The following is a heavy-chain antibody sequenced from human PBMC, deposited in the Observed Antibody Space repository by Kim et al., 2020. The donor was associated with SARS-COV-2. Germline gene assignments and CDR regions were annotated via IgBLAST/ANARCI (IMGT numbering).Heavy chain of an antibody. CDR1: GFTFSDYD. J-gene: IGHJ4*02. D-gene: IGHD6-13*01. V-gene: IGHV3-11*06. CDR3: ARNKGSSWMAGCNFDY. CDR2: ISSSGPYT. Sequence: GGSLRLSCAASGFTFSDYDMSWIRQAPGKGLEWVSYISSSGPYTNYADSVKGRFTISRDNAKNSLYLQMNSLRAEDTAVYFCARNKGSSWMAGCNFDYWGQGTL.